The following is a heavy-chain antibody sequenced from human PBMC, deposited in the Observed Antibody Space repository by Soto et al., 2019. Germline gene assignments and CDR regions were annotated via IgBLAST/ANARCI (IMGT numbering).Heavy chain of an antibody. CDR1: GFTFSSYA. D-gene: IGHD1-1*01. CDR3: AKPHYPGGNFHFPDY. Sequence: EVQLLESGGGLVQPGGSLRLSCAASGFTFSSYAMSWVRQAPGKGLERVSSISSDGGNTYYADSVKGRFTISRDNSKNTLSLQMNSLRADDAAVYYCAKPHYPGGNFHFPDYWGQGTLVTVSA. CDR2: ISSDGGNT. J-gene: IGHJ4*02. V-gene: IGHV3-23*01.